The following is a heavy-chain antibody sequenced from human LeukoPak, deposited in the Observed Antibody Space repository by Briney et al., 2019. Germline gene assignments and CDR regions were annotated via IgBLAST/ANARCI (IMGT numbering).Heavy chain of an antibody. CDR2: INHSGST. Sequence: SETLSLTCAVYGGSFSGYYWSWIRQPPGKGLEWIGEINHSGSTNYNPSLKSRVIISVDTSKNQFSLKLSSVTAADTAVYYCARAGRAYYGSGKWFDPWGQGTLVTVSS. V-gene: IGHV4-34*01. CDR1: GGSFSGYY. D-gene: IGHD3-10*01. J-gene: IGHJ5*02. CDR3: ARAGRAYYGSGKWFDP.